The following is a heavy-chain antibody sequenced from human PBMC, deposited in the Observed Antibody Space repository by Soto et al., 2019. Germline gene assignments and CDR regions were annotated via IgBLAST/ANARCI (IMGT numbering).Heavy chain of an antibody. J-gene: IGHJ4*02. CDR2: IYYSGST. CDR3: ARGSYYYDRSGYYHY. D-gene: IGHD3-22*01. Sequence: SETLSLTCAVSGYSISSSNWWGWIRQPPGKGLEWIGYIYYSGSTYYNPSLKSRVAISVDTSKNQFSLKLSSVTAADTAVYYCARGSYYYDRSGYYHYWGQGTVVTVSS. V-gene: IGHV4-28*03. CDR1: GYSISSSNW.